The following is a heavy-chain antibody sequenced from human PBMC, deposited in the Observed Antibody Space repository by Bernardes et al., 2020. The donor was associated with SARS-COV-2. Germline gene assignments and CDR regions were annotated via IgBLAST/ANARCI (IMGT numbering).Heavy chain of an antibody. Sequence: GGSLRLSCAASGFTFRSYGMHWVRQAPGKGLEWVAVISYDGRNQYYADSVKGRFTISRDNSKNTLYLQMNSLRAEDTAVYYCAKDQSSGFGENWFDPWGQGTLVTVSS. D-gene: IGHD3-10*01. CDR1: GFTFRSYG. V-gene: IGHV3-30*18. CDR3: AKDQSSGFGENWFDP. J-gene: IGHJ5*02. CDR2: ISYDGRNQ.